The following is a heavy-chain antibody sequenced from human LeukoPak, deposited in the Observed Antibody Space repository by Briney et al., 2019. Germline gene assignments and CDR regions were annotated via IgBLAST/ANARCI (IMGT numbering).Heavy chain of an antibody. D-gene: IGHD3-10*01. V-gene: IGHV3-48*03. CDR1: GFSFSTYE. CDR2: ITETSTII. CDR3: ARGPLSGSYLRGFDY. Sequence: GGSLRLSCAASGFSFSTYEMTWVRQAPGKGLEWVSHITETSTIIYYGDSVKGRFTISRDNAKNSLYLQMNSLRAEDTAIYYCARGPLSGSYLRGFDYWGQGTLVTVSS. J-gene: IGHJ4*02.